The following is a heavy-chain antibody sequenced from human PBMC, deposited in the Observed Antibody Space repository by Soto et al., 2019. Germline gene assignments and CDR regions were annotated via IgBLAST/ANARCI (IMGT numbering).Heavy chain of an antibody. Sequence: EMQLLESGGGLVQPGGSLRLSCAASGFTFSSSAMAWVRQAPGKGLEWVAAISRGGDTAYYTDSVEGRFIVSRDNSKNPLHVQMDSLGAEDRAIYYCVKMAYFGHPAGGHSWGQGTLVSVSS. D-gene: IGHD3-10*01. J-gene: IGHJ4*02. CDR2: ISRGGDTA. V-gene: IGHV3-23*01. CDR3: VKMAYFGHPAGGHS. CDR1: GFTFSSSA.